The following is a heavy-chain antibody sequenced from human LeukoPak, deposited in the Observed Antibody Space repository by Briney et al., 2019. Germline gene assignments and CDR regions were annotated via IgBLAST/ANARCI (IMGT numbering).Heavy chain of an antibody. J-gene: IGHJ5*02. D-gene: IGHD3-9*01. CDR1: GGSISSYY. Sequence: PSETLSLTCTVSGGSISSYYWSWIRQPPGEGLEWIGYIYYSGSTNYNPSLKSRVTISVDTSKNQFSLKLSPVTAADTAVYYCARHYYDILTGYPNAYNWFDPWGQGTLVTVSS. V-gene: IGHV4-59*01. CDR3: ARHYYDILTGYPNAYNWFDP. CDR2: IYYSGST.